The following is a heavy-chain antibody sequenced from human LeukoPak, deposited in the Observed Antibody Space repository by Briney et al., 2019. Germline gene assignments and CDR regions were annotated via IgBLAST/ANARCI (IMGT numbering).Heavy chain of an antibody. CDR3: ASSPGLPPDTIFGVVIYHYMDV. Sequence: SETLSLTCTVSGGSISSYYWSWIRQPPGKGLEWIGYIYYSGSTNYNPSLKSRVTISVDTSKNQFSLKLSSVTAADTAVYYCASSPGLPPDTIFGVVIYHYMDVWGKGTTVTVSS. CDR2: IYYSGST. J-gene: IGHJ6*03. V-gene: IGHV4-59*01. CDR1: GGSISSYY. D-gene: IGHD3-3*01.